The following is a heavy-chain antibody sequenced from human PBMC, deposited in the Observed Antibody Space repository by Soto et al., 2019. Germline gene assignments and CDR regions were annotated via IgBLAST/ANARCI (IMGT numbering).Heavy chain of an antibody. CDR2: ISSTSSNI. J-gene: IGHJ3*02. CDR3: ASKQMLLGDGFDI. CDR1: VFTFSDYY. Sequence: GGSLRLSCAASVFTFSDYYMSLIRQAPGKGLECVSFISSTSSNIYYADSVKGRFTISRDNAKNSLYLQMNRLRAEDTAVYYCASKQMLLGDGFDIWGQGTMVTVPS. D-gene: IGHD2-2*01. V-gene: IGHV3-11*01.